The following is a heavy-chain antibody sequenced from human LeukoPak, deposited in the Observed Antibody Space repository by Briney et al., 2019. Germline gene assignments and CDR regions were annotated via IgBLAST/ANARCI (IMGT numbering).Heavy chain of an antibody. V-gene: IGHV1-18*01. CDR3: SRGGGGGYYYHYLDV. CDR1: GYAFTRYG. J-gene: IGHJ6*03. Sequence: ASVKVSCKASGYAFTRYGVSWVRQAPGQGLEWLGWINPHNDNINYAPNVQDRVTLTTDTSASTVYMELRSLRDDERAVYYCSRGGGGGYYYHYLDVWGKGTAVGVS. CDR2: INPHNDNI. D-gene: IGHD3-10*01.